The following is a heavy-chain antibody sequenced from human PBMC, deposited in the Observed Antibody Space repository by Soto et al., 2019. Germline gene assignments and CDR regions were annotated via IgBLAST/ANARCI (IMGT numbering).Heavy chain of an antibody. J-gene: IGHJ6*03. CDR1: GYTLTELS. CDR3: ATRHASHNELGTSYYYYYYMDV. CDR2: FDPEDGET. Sequence: GSSVKVSCKVSGYTLTELSVHWVRQAPGKGLEWMGGFDPEDGETIYAQKFQGRVTMTEDTSTDTAYMELSSLRSEDTDVYYCATRHASHNELGTSYYYYYYMDVWGKGTTVTVS. V-gene: IGHV1-24*01. D-gene: IGHD3-10*01.